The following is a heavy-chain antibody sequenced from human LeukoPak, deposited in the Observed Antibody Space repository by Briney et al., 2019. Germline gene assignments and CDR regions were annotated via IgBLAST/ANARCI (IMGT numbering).Heavy chain of an antibody. D-gene: IGHD3-10*01. V-gene: IGHV4-34*01. CDR1: GGSFSGYY. Sequence: SETLSLTCAVYGGSFSGYYWSWIRQPPGKGLEWIGEINHSGSTNYNPSLKSRVTISVDTSKNQFSLKLSSVTAADTAVYYCARGRGIRGPTMVRGVTWFDPWGQGTLVTVSS. CDR3: ARGRGIRGPTMVRGVTWFDP. J-gene: IGHJ5*02. CDR2: INHSGST.